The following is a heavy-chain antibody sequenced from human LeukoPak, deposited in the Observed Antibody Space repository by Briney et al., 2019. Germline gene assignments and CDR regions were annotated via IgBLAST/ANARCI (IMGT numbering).Heavy chain of an antibody. D-gene: IGHD1-14*01. J-gene: IGHJ4*02. CDR2: IKRDGSEK. V-gene: IGHV3-7*01. CDR3: ARDIARSVVASALGGTGARASDY. Sequence: GGSLRLSCAASGFTFSDYYMSWVRQAPGKGLEWVANIKRDGSEKYYVDSVKGRFTISRDNAKNSLYLQMNSLRAEDTAVYYCARDIARSVVASALGGTGARASDYWGQGTLVTVSS. CDR1: GFTFSDYY.